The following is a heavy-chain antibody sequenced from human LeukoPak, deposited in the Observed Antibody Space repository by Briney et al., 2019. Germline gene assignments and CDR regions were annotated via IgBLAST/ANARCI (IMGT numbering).Heavy chain of an antibody. CDR2: ISYIGNT. Sequence: SETLSLTCTVSGGSVSSGTYYWSWIRQPPGKELEWIGYISYIGNTNYNPSLKSRATISKDTSKNQFSLKLSSVTAADAAVYYCVREHDWGDFDYWGQGALVTVSS. CDR1: GGSVSSGTYY. D-gene: IGHD3-9*01. J-gene: IGHJ4*02. CDR3: VREHDWGDFDY. V-gene: IGHV4-61*01.